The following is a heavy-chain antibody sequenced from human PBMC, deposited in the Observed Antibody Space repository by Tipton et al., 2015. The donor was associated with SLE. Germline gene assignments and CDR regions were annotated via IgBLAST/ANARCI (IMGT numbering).Heavy chain of an antibody. D-gene: IGHD3-10*01. Sequence: SLRLSCAASGFTFSSYSINWVRQAPGKGLEWVSSISSSSIYIYYADSVKGRFTISRDNAKNSLYLQMNSLRVEDTAVYYCARGAGEFYYYYYGMDVWGQGP. CDR2: ISSSSIYI. CDR1: GFTFSSYS. CDR3: ARGAGEFYYYYYGMDV. V-gene: IGHV3-21*01. J-gene: IGHJ6*02.